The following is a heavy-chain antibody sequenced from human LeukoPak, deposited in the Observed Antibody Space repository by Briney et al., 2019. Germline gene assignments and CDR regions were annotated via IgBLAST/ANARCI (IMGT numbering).Heavy chain of an antibody. CDR3: AKDADYSGYDRFDY. D-gene: IGHD5-12*01. CDR1: GFTFSSYG. CDR2: IRYDGSNK. Sequence: GGSLRLSCAASGFTFSSYGMHWVRQAPGKGLEWVAFIRYDGSNKYYADSVKGRFTISRDNSKNTLYLQMNSLRADDTAVYYCAKDADYSGYDRFDYWGQGTLVIVSS. V-gene: IGHV3-30*02. J-gene: IGHJ4*02.